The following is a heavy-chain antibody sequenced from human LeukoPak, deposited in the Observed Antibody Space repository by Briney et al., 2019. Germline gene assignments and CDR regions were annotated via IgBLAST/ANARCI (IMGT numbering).Heavy chain of an antibody. D-gene: IGHD3-10*01. V-gene: IGHV3-48*01. Sequence: GGSLRLSCAASGFTFSSYSMNWVRQAPGKGPEWVSYISSSSSTIYYADSVKGRFTISRDNAKNSLYLQMNSLRAEDTAVYYCARDRDVLLWFGEPNFDYWGQGTLVTVSS. CDR1: GFTFSSYS. CDR2: ISSSSSTI. CDR3: ARDRDVLLWFGEPNFDY. J-gene: IGHJ4*02.